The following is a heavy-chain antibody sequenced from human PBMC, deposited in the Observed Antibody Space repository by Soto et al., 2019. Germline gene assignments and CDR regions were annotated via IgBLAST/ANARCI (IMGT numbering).Heavy chain of an antibody. Sequence: ASVKVSCKASGYTFISYGISWVRQAPGQGLEWMGWISAYNGNTNYAQKLQGRVTMTTDISTSTAYMELRSLRSDDTAVYYCAKDRYSSFYFDYWGQGTLVTVSS. J-gene: IGHJ4*02. CDR3: AKDRYSSFYFDY. V-gene: IGHV1-18*01. CDR2: ISAYNGNT. CDR1: GYTFISYG. D-gene: IGHD6-13*01.